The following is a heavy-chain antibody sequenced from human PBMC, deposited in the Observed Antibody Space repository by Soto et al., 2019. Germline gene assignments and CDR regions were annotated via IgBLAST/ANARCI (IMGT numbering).Heavy chain of an antibody. V-gene: IGHV3-33*01. J-gene: IGHJ6*02. D-gene: IGHD2-8*01. CDR1: GFTFSSYG. CDR2: IWYDGSNK. Sequence: SLRLSCAASGFTFSSYGMHWVRQAPGKGLEWVAVIWYDGSNKYYADSVKGRFTISRDNSKNTLYLQMNSLRAEDTAVYYCARQQMVYAILPPLDYSYYGMDVWGQGTTVTVSS. CDR3: ARQQMVYAILPPLDYSYYGMDV.